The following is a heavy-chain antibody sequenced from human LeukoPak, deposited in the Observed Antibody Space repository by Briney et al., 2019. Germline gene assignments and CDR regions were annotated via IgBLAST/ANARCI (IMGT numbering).Heavy chain of an antibody. CDR2: IYHSGST. Sequence: PSETLSLTCAVSGYSISSGYYWGWIRQPPGKGLEWIGSIYHSGSTYYNPSLKSRVTISVDTSKNQFSLKLSSATAADTAVYYCARHTVDPFTMIVVVDAFDIWGQGTMVTVSS. CDR3: ARHTVDPFTMIVVVDAFDI. D-gene: IGHD3-22*01. CDR1: GYSISSGYY. V-gene: IGHV4-38-2*01. J-gene: IGHJ3*02.